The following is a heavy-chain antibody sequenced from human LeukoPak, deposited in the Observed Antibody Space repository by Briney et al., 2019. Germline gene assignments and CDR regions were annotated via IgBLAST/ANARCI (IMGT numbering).Heavy chain of an antibody. Sequence: KPGGSLRLSCAASGFTFSSYSMNWVRQAPGKGLEWVSSISSSSSYIYYADSVKGRFTISRDNAKNSLYLQMNSLRAEDTAVYYCAREGIGGFSYFDYWGQGTLVTVSS. V-gene: IGHV3-21*01. CDR3: AREGIGGFSYFDY. CDR1: GFTFSSYS. CDR2: ISSSSSYI. D-gene: IGHD3-16*01. J-gene: IGHJ4*02.